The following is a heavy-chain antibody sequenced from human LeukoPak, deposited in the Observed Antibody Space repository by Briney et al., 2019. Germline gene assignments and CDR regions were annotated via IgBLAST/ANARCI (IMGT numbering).Heavy chain of an antibody. V-gene: IGHV1-2*04. CDR2: INPNSGDT. D-gene: IGHD5-12*01. J-gene: IGHJ4*02. CDR3: ARGYSGYDLLTY. Sequence: GASVKVSCKASGYNFIGYYMHWVRQAPGQGLEWMGWINPNSGDTNYAQKFQGWVTMTRDTPISTAYMELSRLRSDDTAVYYCARGYSGYDLLTYWGQGTLVTVSS. CDR1: GYNFIGYY.